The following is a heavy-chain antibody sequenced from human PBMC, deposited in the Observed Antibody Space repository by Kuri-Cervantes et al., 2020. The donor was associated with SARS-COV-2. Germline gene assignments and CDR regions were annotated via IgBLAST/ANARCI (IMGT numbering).Heavy chain of an antibody. Sequence: GESLKISCKGSGYTFTSYGISWVRQAPGQGLEWMGWISAYNGNTNYAQKLQGRVTMTTDTSTDTAYMELSSLRSEDTAVYYCAIHFDWLLYGAFDIWGQGTMVTVSS. CDR2: ISAYNGNT. V-gene: IGHV1-18*01. CDR3: AIHFDWLLYGAFDI. D-gene: IGHD3-9*01. CDR1: GYTFTSYG. J-gene: IGHJ3*02.